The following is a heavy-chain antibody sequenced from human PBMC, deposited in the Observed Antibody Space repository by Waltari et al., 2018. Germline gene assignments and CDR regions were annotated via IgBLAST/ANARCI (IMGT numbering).Heavy chain of an antibody. J-gene: IGHJ4*02. CDR3: ASQDYGDYPYYCDY. V-gene: IGHV1-69*13. CDR1: GGTFSSYA. D-gene: IGHD4-17*01. Sequence: QVQLVQSGAEVKKPGSSVKVSCKASGGTFSSYAISWVRQAPGQGLEWMGWIIPIFGTANDAQKFKGRVTITADESTSTAYMELSSLRSEDTAVYYCASQDYGDYPYYCDYWGQGTLVTVSS. CDR2: IIPIFGTA.